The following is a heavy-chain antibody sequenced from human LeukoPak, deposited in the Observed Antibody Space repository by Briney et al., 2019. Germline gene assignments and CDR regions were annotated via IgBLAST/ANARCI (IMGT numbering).Heavy chain of an antibody. CDR2: IYHSGST. V-gene: IGHV4-4*02. CDR1: GGSISSSNW. D-gene: IGHD4-11*01. J-gene: IGHJ4*02. CDR3: ARRRRGLQGPFDY. Sequence: RHSETLSLTCAVSGGSISSSNWWSWVRQPPGTGLEWIGEIYHSGSTNYNPSLKSRVTISVDTSETQFSLKLSAVTAADTAVYYCARRRRGLQGPFDYWGQGTLVTVSS.